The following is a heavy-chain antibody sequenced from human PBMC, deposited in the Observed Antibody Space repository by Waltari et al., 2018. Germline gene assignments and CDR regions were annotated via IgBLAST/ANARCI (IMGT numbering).Heavy chain of an antibody. CDR1: GGSISSHY. CDR2: IYYSGST. D-gene: IGHD5-12*01. Sequence: QVQLQESGPGLVKPSETLSLTCTVSGGSISSHYWRWIRQPPGKGLEWIGYIYYSGSTNYNPSLKSRVTISVDTSKNQFSLKLSSVTAADTAVYYCAREGMVATSYYGMDVWGQGTTVTVSS. V-gene: IGHV4-59*11. J-gene: IGHJ6*01. CDR3: AREGMVATSYYGMDV.